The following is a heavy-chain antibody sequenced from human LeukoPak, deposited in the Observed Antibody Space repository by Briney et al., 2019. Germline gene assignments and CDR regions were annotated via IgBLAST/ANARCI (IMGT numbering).Heavy chain of an antibody. V-gene: IGHV4-34*01. CDR3: ARGRWSQLPTKWYYFDY. CDR2: INHSGST. D-gene: IGHD4/OR15-4a*01. J-gene: IGHJ4*02. CDR1: GGSFSGYY. Sequence: SETLSLTCAVYGGSFSGYYWSWIRQPPGKGLGWIGEINHSGSTNYNPSLKSRVTTSVDTSKNQFSLKLSSVTAADTAVYYCARGRWSQLPTKWYYFDYWGQGTLVTVSS.